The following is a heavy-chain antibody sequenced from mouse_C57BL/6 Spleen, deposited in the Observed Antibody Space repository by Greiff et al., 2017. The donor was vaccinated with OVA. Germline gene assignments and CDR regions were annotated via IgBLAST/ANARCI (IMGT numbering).Heavy chain of an antibody. J-gene: IGHJ3*01. V-gene: IGHV1-42*01. D-gene: IGHD1-1*01. CDR1: GYSFTGYY. CDR2: INPSTGGT. CDR3: ARRGYYGSSRAWFAY. Sequence: VQLKESGPELVKPGASVKISCKASGYSFTGYYMNWVKQSPEKSLEWIGEINPSTGGTTYNQKFKAKATLTVDKSSSTAYMQLKSLTSEDSAVYYCARRGYYGSSRAWFAYWGQGTLVTVSA.